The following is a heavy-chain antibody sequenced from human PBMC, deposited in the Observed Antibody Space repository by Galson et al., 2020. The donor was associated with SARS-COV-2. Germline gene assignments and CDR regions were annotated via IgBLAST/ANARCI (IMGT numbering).Heavy chain of an antibody. V-gene: IGHV4-30-4*01. J-gene: IGHJ4*02. Sequence: ETSETLSLTCTVSGGSISSGDYYWSWIRQPPGKGLEWIGYIYYSGSTYYNPSLKSRVTISVDTSKNQFSLKLSSVTAADTAVYYCARARSITSFGVVQEFDYWGQGTLVTVSS. CDR2: IYYSGST. CDR1: GGSISSGDYY. CDR3: ARARSITSFGVVQEFDY. D-gene: IGHD3-3*01.